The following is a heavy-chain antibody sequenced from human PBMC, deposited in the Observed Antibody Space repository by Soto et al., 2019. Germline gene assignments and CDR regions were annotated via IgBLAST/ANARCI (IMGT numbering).Heavy chain of an antibody. D-gene: IGHD6-19*01. V-gene: IGHV3-23*01. CDR1: GFTFSTYA. J-gene: IGHJ4*02. CDR3: AKERSSGWSFDY. Sequence: EVQLLASGGGLVQPGGSLRLSCAASGFTFSTYAMNWVRQAPGKGLEWVSGISGSGDSTYYADSVKGRFTVSRDNSKNTLYLQMSSLSDEDTAVFYCAKERSSGWSFDYWGQGTLVTVSS. CDR2: ISGSGDST.